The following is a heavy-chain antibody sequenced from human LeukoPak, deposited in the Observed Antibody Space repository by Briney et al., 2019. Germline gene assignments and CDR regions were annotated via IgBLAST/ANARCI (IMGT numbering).Heavy chain of an antibody. CDR1: GLIFSSNY. V-gene: IGHV3-53*01. D-gene: IGHD4-17*01. J-gene: IGHJ3*02. CDR2: IYSGSST. CDR3: ARDYRFTVTTRWAFDI. Sequence: GGSLRLSCTASGLIFSSNYMTWVRQGPGKGLEWVSLIYSGSSTYYADSVKGRFTISRDNSKNTLYLQMNSLRAEDTAVYYCARDYRFTVTTRWAFDIWGQGTMVTVSS.